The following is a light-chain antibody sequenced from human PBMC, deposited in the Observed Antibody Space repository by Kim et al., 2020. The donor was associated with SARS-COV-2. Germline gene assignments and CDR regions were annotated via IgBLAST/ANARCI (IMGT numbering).Light chain of an antibody. CDR3: ATWDGSLSSWV. Sequence: GQKVTISCSGSSSNIGSNYVSWYQHLRGTAPKLLIYDTSKRPSGIPARFSGSKSGTSATLGITGLQTADEADYYCATWDGSLSSWVFGGGTQLTVL. CDR1: SSNIGSNY. V-gene: IGLV1-51*01. CDR2: DTS. J-gene: IGLJ3*02.